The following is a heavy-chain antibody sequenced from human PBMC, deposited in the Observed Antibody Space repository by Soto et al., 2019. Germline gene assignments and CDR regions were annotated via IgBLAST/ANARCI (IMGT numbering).Heavy chain of an antibody. CDR1: GGSISSGGYY. V-gene: IGHV4-31*03. D-gene: IGHD6-13*01. CDR3: ARRDTTAGYDY. CDR2: IYYSGST. J-gene: IGHJ4*02. Sequence: SETLSLTCTVSGGSISSGGYYWSWIRQHPGKGLEWIGYIYYSGSTYYNPSLKSRVTISVDTSKNQFSLKLSSVTAADTAVYYCARRDTTAGYDYWGQGTLVTVSS.